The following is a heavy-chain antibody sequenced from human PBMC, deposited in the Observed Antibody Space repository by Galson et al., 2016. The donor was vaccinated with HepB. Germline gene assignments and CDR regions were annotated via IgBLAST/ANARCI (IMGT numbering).Heavy chain of an antibody. Sequence: ETLSLTCAVSGYSISSGYYWGWIRQSPGKGLEWIASFYRSETTYYAPSLKSRVTISVDTSKNQFSLKLSSVTAADTAVYYYARAGTTVTTHYYYLDSWGQGTLVTVSP. D-gene: IGHD4-17*01. CDR2: FYRSETT. CDR1: GYSISSGYY. J-gene: IGHJ4*02. CDR3: ARAGTTVTTHYYYLDS. V-gene: IGHV4-38-2*01.